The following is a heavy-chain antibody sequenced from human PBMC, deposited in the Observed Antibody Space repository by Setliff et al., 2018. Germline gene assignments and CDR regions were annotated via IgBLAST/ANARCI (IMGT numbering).Heavy chain of an antibody. CDR3: AREVGTSTSSDAFDV. D-gene: IGHD1-26*01. CDR1: GDSISSGDYF. V-gene: IGHV4-30-4*08. J-gene: IGHJ3*01. CDR2: IYHSGSA. Sequence: SETLSLTCTVSGDSISSGDYFWSWIRQPPGKGLEWIAYIYHSGSAHYNPSLKSRVTMSVDTSKNQFSLHLTSVTAADTAVYYCAREVGTSTSSDAFDVWGQGMMVTVSS.